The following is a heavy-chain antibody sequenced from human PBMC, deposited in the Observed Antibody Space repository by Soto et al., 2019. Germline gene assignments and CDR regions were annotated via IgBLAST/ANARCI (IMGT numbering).Heavy chain of an antibody. CDR2: INHSGST. V-gene: IGHV4-34*01. D-gene: IGHD6-6*01. J-gene: IGHJ4*02. CDR3: ARVVTASYSSSSFDY. Sequence: SETLSLTCAVYGGSFSGYYWSWIRQPPGKGLEWIGEINHSGSTNYNPSLKSRVTISVDTSKNQFSLKLSSVTAADTAVYYCARVVTASYSSSSFDYWGQGTLVTVSS. CDR1: GGSFSGYY.